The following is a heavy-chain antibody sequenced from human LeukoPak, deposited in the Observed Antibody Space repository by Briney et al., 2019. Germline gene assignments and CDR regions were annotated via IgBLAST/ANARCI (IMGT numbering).Heavy chain of an antibody. CDR2: ISYDGKNK. CDR3: GAMGSATIKEIWFDP. D-gene: IGHD5-12*01. V-gene: IGHV3-30*03. Sequence: HSGGSLRLSCAASGFTFSIYGMHWVRQAPGRGLEWVADISYDGKNKYYTVSVKGRFTISRDTSKNLLYLQMNSVRAEDTAVYCCGAMGSATIKEIWFDPWGQGTLVTVSS. CDR1: GFTFSIYG. J-gene: IGHJ5*02.